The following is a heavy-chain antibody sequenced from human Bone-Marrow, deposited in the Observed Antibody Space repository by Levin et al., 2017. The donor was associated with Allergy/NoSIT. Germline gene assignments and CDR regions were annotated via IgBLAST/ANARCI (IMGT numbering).Heavy chain of an antibody. CDR3: VARSNGMDV. V-gene: IGHV3-66*01. CDR1: EFIVRSNY. Sequence: GESLKISCTASEFIVRSNYMSWVRQAPGRGLDWVSNIYSGGSAYYADSVKGRFTISRDNSKNTLYLQMNSQRAEDTAVYYCVARSNGMDVWGQGTTVTVFS. J-gene: IGHJ6*02. D-gene: IGHD5-12*01. CDR2: IYSGGSA.